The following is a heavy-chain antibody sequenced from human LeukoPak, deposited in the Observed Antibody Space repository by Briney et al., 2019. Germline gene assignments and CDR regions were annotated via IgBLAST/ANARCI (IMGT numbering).Heavy chain of an antibody. CDR2: IIPIFGTA. V-gene: IGHV1-69*01. CDR1: GGTFSSYA. J-gene: IGHJ4*02. Sequence: SVKVSCKASGGTFSSYAISWVRQAPGRGLEWMGGIIPIFGTANYAQKFQGRVTITADESTSTAYMELSSLRSEDTAVYYCARDPSSSGWPHFDYWGQGTLVTVSS. D-gene: IGHD6-19*01. CDR3: ARDPSSSGWPHFDY.